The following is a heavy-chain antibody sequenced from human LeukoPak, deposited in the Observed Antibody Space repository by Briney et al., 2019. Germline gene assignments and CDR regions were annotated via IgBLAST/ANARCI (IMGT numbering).Heavy chain of an antibody. J-gene: IGHJ6*03. Sequence: GGSLRLSCTASGFTFGDYAMSWVRQAPGKGLEWEGFIRSKAYGGTTEYAASVKGRFTISRDDSKRIAYLQMNSLKTEDTAVYYCTREAAAPLRGHYYYYYMDVWGKGTTVTISS. V-gene: IGHV3-49*04. CDR2: IRSKAYGGTT. CDR1: GFTFGDYA. CDR3: TREAAAPLRGHYYYYYMDV. D-gene: IGHD6-25*01.